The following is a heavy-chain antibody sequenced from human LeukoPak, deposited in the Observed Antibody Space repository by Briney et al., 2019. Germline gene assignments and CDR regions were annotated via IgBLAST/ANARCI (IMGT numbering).Heavy chain of an antibody. J-gene: IGHJ4*02. D-gene: IGHD1-26*01. CDR2: IIPILGVA. V-gene: IGHV1-69*04. Sequence: SVKVSCKASGGTFSSYTISWVRQAPGQGLEWMGRIIPILGVANYAQKFQGRVTITADKSTSTAYMGLSCLRSEDTAVYYCAREGGSYGDYWGQGTLVTVSS. CDR3: AREGGSYGDY. CDR1: GGTFSSYT.